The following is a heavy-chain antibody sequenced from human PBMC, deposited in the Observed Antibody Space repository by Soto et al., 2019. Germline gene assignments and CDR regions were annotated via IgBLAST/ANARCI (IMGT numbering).Heavy chain of an antibody. V-gene: IGHV3-11*01. CDR1: GFTVSTYR. CDR3: AKGQQLATNWFDP. D-gene: IGHD6-13*01. CDR2: ISSSGSTI. Sequence: PGGSLRLSCAASGFTVSTYRMSWIRQAPGKGLEWVSYISSSGSTIYYADSVKGRFTISRDNAKNSLYLQMNSLRAEDTAVYYCAKGQQLATNWFDPWGQGTLVTVSS. J-gene: IGHJ5*02.